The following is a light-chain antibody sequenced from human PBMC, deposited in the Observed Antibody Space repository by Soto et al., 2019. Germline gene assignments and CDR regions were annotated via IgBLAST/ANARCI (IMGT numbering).Light chain of an antibody. Sequence: EIVMTQCPATLSVSPGEGATLSCRASQSVSSNLAWYQQKPGQAPRLLIYGASTRATGIPARFTGSGSGTDFTLTISRLEPEDFALFYCHQYGSSPRTFGQGTKVDIK. CDR3: HQYGSSPRT. CDR1: QSVSSN. CDR2: GAS. J-gene: IGKJ1*01. V-gene: IGKV3-15*01.